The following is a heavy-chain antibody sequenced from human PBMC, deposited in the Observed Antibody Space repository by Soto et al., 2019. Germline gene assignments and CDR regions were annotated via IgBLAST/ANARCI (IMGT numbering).Heavy chain of an antibody. J-gene: IGHJ1*01. CDR1: GGTFSSYA. Sequence: SVKVSCKASGGTFSSYAISWVRQAPGQGLEWMGGIIPIFGTANYAQKFQGRVTITADESTSTAYMELSSLRSEDTAVYYCARVKHGDYVFQHWGQGTLVTVSS. V-gene: IGHV1-69*13. CDR2: IIPIFGTA. D-gene: IGHD4-17*01. CDR3: ARVKHGDYVFQH.